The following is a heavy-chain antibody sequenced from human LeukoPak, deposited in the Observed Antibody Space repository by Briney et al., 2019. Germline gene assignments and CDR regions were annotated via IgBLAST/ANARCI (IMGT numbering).Heavy chain of an antibody. D-gene: IGHD3-3*02. J-gene: IGHJ6*04. CDR2: IRPDGHNK. Sequence: GGSLRLSCAASGFIFIGYGMHWVRQAPGKGPEWVAFIRPDGHNKYYADSVKGRFMISRDNSKNTVDLQMNSLRGDDTAMNYCAKEGAASWDVDVWGKGTTVTVSS. CDR1: GFIFIGYG. CDR3: AKEGAASWDVDV. V-gene: IGHV3-30*02.